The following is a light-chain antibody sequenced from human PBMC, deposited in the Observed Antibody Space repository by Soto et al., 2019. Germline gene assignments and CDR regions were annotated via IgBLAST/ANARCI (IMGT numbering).Light chain of an antibody. Sequence: EILLTQYPAILSWSPGEKATLSWRASQSVSGSLGWYQQKPGQAPRLIIYDASVRATGIPARLSGSGSGTEFTLTISSLEPEDFAVYYCQEGTYWPAFGGGTKVDIK. J-gene: IGKJ4*01. CDR1: QSVSGS. CDR2: DAS. CDR3: QEGTYWPA. V-gene: IGKV3-11*01.